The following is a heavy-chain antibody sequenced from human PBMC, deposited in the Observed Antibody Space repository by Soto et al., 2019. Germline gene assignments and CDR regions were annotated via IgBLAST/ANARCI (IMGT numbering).Heavy chain of an antibody. V-gene: IGHV1-69*13. CDR1: GGTFSSYA. D-gene: IGHD2-15*01. Sequence: SVKVSCKASGGTFSSYAISWVRQAPGQGLEWMGGIIPIFGTANYAQNFQGRVQITADESTRTAYMELSSLRFEDTAVFYCARARGGKDPAPSDYYYYYGMDVWGKGTTVTVSS. CDR2: IIPIFGTA. J-gene: IGHJ6*04. CDR3: ARARGGKDPAPSDYYYYYGMDV.